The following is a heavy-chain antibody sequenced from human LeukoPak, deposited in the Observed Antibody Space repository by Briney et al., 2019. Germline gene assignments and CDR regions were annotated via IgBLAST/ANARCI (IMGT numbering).Heavy chain of an antibody. CDR3: AKGYCSSTSCYGVNAFDI. Sequence: GGSLRLSCAASGFTFDDYAMHWVRQAPGKGLEWVSGISWNSGSIGYADSVKGRFTISRDNAKNSLYLQMNSLRAEDMALYYCAKGYCSSTSCYGVNAFDIWGQGTMVTVSS. CDR1: GFTFDDYA. V-gene: IGHV3-9*03. CDR2: ISWNSGSI. J-gene: IGHJ3*02. D-gene: IGHD2-2*01.